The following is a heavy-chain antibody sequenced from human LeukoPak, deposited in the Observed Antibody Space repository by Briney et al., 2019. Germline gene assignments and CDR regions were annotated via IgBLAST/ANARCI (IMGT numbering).Heavy chain of an antibody. D-gene: IGHD5-24*01. V-gene: IGHV4-61*01. CDR2: MYYSDST. CDR3: ARESRDGYNYLDY. CDR1: GGSVSSGSYY. J-gene: IGHJ4*02. Sequence: PSETLSLTWTVSGGSVSSGSYYWSWIRQPPGKGLEWIGYMYYSDSTNYNPSLKSRVTISVDTSKIQFSLKLSSVTAADTAVYYCARESRDGYNYLDYWGQGTLVTVSS.